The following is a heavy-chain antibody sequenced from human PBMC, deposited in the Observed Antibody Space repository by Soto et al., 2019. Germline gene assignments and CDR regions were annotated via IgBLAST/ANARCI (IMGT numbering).Heavy chain of an antibody. V-gene: IGHV1-18*01. CDR3: ARDQYAVGGDF. J-gene: IGHJ4*02. Sequence: QVQLVQSGAEVKKPGASVKVSCKASGYTFTDYGVSWVRQAPGQGLEWMGWINTYNGKTNYAPKVQARVTMTTDTSTTTAYMELRSLKSDDTAVYFCARDQYAVGGDFWGQGTLVTGSS. D-gene: IGHD1-26*01. CDR1: GYTFTDYG. CDR2: INTYNGKT.